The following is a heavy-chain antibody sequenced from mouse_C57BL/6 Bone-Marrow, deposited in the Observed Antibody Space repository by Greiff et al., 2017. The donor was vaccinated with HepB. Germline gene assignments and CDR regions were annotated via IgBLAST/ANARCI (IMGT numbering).Heavy chain of an antibody. CDR3: AGEAWFAY. CDR2: INPGSGGT. J-gene: IGHJ3*01. Sequence: LEWIGVINPGSGGTNYNEKFKGKATLTADKSSSTAYMQLSCLTSEDSAVYFCAGEAWFAYWGQGTLVTVSA. V-gene: IGHV1-54*01.